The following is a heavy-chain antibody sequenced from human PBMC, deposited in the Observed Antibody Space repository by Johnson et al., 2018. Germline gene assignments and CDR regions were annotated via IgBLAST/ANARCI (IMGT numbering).Heavy chain of an antibody. CDR1: GFTFSSYG. V-gene: IGHV3-33*01. Sequence: QVQLVQSGGGVVQPGRSLRLSCAASGFTFSSYGMHWVRQAPGKGLEWVAVIWYDGSNKYYADSVKGRFTISRDNSKNTLYLQMNRLGAEDTAVYDCARDAGTVVSGYFQHWGQGTLVTVSS. J-gene: IGHJ1*01. CDR2: IWYDGSNK. CDR3: ARDAGTVVSGYFQH. D-gene: IGHD1-1*01.